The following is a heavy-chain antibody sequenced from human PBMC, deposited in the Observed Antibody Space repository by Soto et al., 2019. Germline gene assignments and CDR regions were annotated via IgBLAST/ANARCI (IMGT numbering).Heavy chain of an antibody. CDR3: ATGLTLPVRPSFDT. Sequence: GGSLRLSCAASGFTFSWNGMHWVRQAPGKGLEWVSVIFSGDNTYYSDSVKGRFTISRDNSKNTVYLQMNRLRGDDTAVYFCATGLTLPVRPSFDTWGQGTLVTVSS. V-gene: IGHV3-53*01. CDR1: GFTFSWNG. J-gene: IGHJ5*02. D-gene: IGHD2-21*02. CDR2: IFSGDNT.